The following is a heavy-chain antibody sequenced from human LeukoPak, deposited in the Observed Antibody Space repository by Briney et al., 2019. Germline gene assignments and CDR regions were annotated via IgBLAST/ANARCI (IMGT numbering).Heavy chain of an antibody. J-gene: IGHJ6*03. CDR1: GGSISSYY. D-gene: IGHD1-7*01. CDR3: ASGGAELYYYYMDV. Sequence: SETLSLTCTVSGGSISSYYRSWIRQPPGKGLEWIGYIYYSGTTNYNPSLKSRVTISVDTSKNQFSLKLSSVTAADTAVYYCASGGAELYYYYMDVWGKGTTVTVSS. V-gene: IGHV4-59*08. CDR2: IYYSGTT.